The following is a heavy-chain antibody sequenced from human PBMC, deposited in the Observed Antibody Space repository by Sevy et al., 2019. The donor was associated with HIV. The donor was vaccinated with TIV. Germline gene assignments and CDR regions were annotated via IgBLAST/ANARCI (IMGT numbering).Heavy chain of an antibody. J-gene: IGHJ2*01. CDR1: GFTFSSSA. D-gene: IGHD6-19*01. Sequence: GGSLRLSCAASGFTFSSSAMNWVRQAPGKGLEWVGRIRNKAKSFTTEYAASVKGRFTISRDDSKNSLYLQMNSLKNEDTARYYCAAVAADRGYFDIWGRGTLVTVSS. CDR3: AAVAADRGYFDI. CDR2: IRNKAKSFTT. V-gene: IGHV3-72*01.